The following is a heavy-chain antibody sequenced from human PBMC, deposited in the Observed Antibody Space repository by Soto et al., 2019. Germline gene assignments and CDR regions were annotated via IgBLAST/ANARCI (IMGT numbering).Heavy chain of an antibody. CDR1: GFTFSSYA. J-gene: IGHJ6*02. V-gene: IGHV3-30-3*01. CDR3: ARDGRTDYGSGSSSFLRYYYYGMDV. D-gene: IGHD3-10*01. CDR2: ISYDGSNK. Sequence: GGSLRLSCAASGFTFSSYAMHWVRQAPGKGLEWVAVISYDGSNKYYADSVKGRFTISRDNSKNTLYLQMNGLRAEDTAVYYCARDGRTDYGSGSSSFLRYYYYGMDVWGQGTTVTVSS.